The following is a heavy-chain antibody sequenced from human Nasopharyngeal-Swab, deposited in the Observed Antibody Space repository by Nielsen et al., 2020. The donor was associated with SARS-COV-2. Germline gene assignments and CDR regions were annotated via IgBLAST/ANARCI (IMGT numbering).Heavy chain of an antibody. D-gene: IGHD2-15*01. CDR3: AREAGYCSGGSCYSGPFDY. J-gene: IGHJ4*02. Sequence: VRQAPGKGLEWVAVIWYDGSSKYYADSVKGRFTISRDNSKNTLYLQMISLRAEDTAVYYCAREAGYCSGGSCYSGPFDYWGQGTLVTVSS. V-gene: IGHV3-33*01. CDR2: IWYDGSSK.